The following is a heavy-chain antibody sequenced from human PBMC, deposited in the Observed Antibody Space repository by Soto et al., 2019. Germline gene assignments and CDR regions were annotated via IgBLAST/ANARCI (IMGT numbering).Heavy chain of an antibody. D-gene: IGHD2-21*01. J-gene: IGHJ6*03. CDR1: GGSLSDYF. CDR3: ARGGISHWAYFYYMDV. Sequence: PSETLSLTCVVSGGSLSDYFWSWIRQPPGMGLEWIGEINHLGSINYNPSLKSRVTMSVDTSKNQFSLTLNSVTAADTATYYCARGGISHWAYFYYMDVWDRGTTVTVSS. V-gene: IGHV4-34*01. CDR2: INHLGSI.